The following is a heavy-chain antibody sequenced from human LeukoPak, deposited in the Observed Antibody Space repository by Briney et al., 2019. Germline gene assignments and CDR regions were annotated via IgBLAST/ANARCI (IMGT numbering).Heavy chain of an antibody. CDR3: AKGTSSSCYSAPNY. J-gene: IGHJ4*02. V-gene: IGHV3-23*01. CDR1: GFTFSSYA. D-gene: IGHD2-15*01. Sequence: GGSLRPSCAASGFTFSSYAMNWVRQAPGKGLEWVSAICSNDNNTYYANSVKGRFTISRDNSKNTLSLQLNSLRAEDTAVYYCAKGTSSSCYSAPNYWGQGTLVTVSS. CDR2: ICSNDNNT.